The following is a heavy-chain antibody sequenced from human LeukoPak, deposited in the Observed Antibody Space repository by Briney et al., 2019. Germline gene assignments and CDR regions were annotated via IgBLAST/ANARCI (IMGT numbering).Heavy chain of an antibody. J-gene: IGHJ5*02. CDR2: INPNSGGT. CDR1: GYTFTGYY. V-gene: IGHV1-2*02. D-gene: IGHD6-19*01. Sequence: ASVKVSCKASGYTFTGYYMHWVRQAPGQGLEWMGWINPNSGGTNYAQKFQGRVTMTRDTSISTAYMELSRLRSDDTAVYYCARVEKVHHSSGPDNWFDPWGQGTLVTVSS. CDR3: ARVEKVHHSSGPDNWFDP.